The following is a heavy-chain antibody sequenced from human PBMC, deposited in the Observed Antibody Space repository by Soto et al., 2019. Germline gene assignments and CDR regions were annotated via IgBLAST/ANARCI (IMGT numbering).Heavy chain of an antibody. CDR1: GYSFTSYW. J-gene: IGHJ6*03. Sequence: PGESLKISCKGSGYSFTSYWIGWVRQMPGKGLEWMGIIYPGDSDTRYSPSFQGQVTISADKSISTAYLQWSSLKASDTAMYYCARHHSASVRYYYYYMDVWGKGTTVTVSS. V-gene: IGHV5-51*01. CDR2: IYPGDSDT. CDR3: ARHHSASVRYYYYYMDV. D-gene: IGHD1-26*01.